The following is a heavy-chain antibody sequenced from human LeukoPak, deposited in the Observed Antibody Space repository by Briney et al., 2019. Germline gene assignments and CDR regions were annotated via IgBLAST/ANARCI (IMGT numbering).Heavy chain of an antibody. Sequence: SETLSLTCAVYGGSFSGYYWSWIRQPPGRGGEWIGEINHSGSTNYNPSLKSRVTISVDTSKNQFSLKLSSVTAADTAVYYCARVYFGYCSSTSTQGWFDPWGQGTLVTVSS. CDR2: INHSGST. V-gene: IGHV4-34*01. D-gene: IGHD2-2*01. CDR3: ARVYFGYCSSTSTQGWFDP. CDR1: GGSFSGYY. J-gene: IGHJ5*02.